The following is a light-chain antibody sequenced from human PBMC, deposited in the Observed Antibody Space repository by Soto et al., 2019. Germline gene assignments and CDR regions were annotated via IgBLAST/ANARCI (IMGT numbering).Light chain of an antibody. CDR3: SSYTSSSTLLV. V-gene: IGLV2-14*01. Sequence: QSVLTQPASVSGSTGRSITISCTGTSSDVGGYNYVSWYQQHPGKAPKLMIYEVSNRPSGVSNRFSGSKSGNTASLTISGLQAEDEAYYYCSSYTSSSTLLVFGGGTKLTV. CDR2: EVS. J-gene: IGLJ2*01. CDR1: SSDVGGYNY.